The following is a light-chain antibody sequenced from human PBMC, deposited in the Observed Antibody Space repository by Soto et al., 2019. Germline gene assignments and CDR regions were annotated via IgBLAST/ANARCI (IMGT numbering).Light chain of an antibody. CDR2: EVN. V-gene: IGLV2-14*01. CDR1: NNDVGAYNY. CDR3: ASYTISSTRV. J-gene: IGLJ3*02. Sequence: QSALTQPASVSGSPGQSITISCTGSNNDVGAYNYVSWYQQHPVKAPKLIIYEVNNQPSGVSHRFSGSKSGNTASLTISGLQADYEADYYCASYTISSTRVFGGGTKLTVL.